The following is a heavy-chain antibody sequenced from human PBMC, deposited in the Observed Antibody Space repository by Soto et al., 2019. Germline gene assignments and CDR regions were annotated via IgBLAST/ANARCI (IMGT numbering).Heavy chain of an antibody. CDR1: GFTFSSYA. CDR3: AKDASTSGYDPNDY. J-gene: IGHJ4*02. D-gene: IGHD5-12*01. V-gene: IGHV3-23*01. CDR2: ISGRGGST. Sequence: GGSLRLSCAASGFTFSSYAMSWVRQAPGKGLEWVSNISGRGGSTYYADSVKGRFTISRDNSEHTLYLQMNSLRAEDTAVYYCAKDASTSGYDPNDYWGQGTLVTVSS.